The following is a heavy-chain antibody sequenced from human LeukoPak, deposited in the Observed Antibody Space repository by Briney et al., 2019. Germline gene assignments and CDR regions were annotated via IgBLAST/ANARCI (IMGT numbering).Heavy chain of an antibody. D-gene: IGHD3-22*01. V-gene: IGHV5-51*01. CDR1: GYSFTSYW. CDR3: ARPHDSSGYSHLDY. J-gene: IGHJ4*02. CDR2: IYPGDPDT. Sequence: GESLKISCKGSGYSFTSYWIGWARQMPGKGLEWMGIIYPGDPDTRYSPSFQGQVTISADKSISTAYLQWSSLKASDTAMYYCARPHDSSGYSHLDYWGQGTLVTVSS.